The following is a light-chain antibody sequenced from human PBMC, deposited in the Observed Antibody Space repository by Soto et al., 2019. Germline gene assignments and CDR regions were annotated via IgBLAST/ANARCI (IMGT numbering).Light chain of an antibody. CDR1: SGSIASSY. CDR3: QSYDANNRGV. Sequence: NFMLTQPHSVSESPGKTVTISCTGSSGSIASSYVQWYQQRPGSAPTTMIYEDNQRPSGVPDRFSGSIDSSSNSASLTISGLKTEDEADYYCQSYDANNRGVFGGGTKLTVL. CDR2: EDN. J-gene: IGLJ3*02. V-gene: IGLV6-57*02.